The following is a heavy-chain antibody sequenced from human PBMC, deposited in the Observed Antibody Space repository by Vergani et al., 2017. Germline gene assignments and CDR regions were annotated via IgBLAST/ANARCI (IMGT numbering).Heavy chain of an antibody. CDR3: AKEYGKDWNYWFDP. V-gene: IGHV3-30-3*01. CDR2: ISYDGSNK. D-gene: IGHD1-7*01. Sequence: QVQLVESGGGVVQPGRSLRLSCAASGFTFISYAMHWVRQAPGKGLEWVAVISYDGSNKYYADSVKGRFTISRDNSKNTLYLQMNSLRAEDTAVYYCAKEYGKDWNYWFDPWGQGTLVTVSS. CDR1: GFTFISYA. J-gene: IGHJ5*02.